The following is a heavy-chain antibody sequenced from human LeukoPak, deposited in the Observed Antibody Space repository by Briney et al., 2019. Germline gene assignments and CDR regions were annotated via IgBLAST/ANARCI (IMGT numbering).Heavy chain of an antibody. CDR3: PRGQTYCGGDCYYAYFDY. J-gene: IGHJ4*02. Sequence: PSETLSLTCAVDGGSFSGYYCSWIRQPPGKWREWIGEINHSGSTNYNPSLKSRVTISVDTSKNQLSLKLSSVTAADTAVYYCPRGQTYCGGDCYYAYFDYWGQGTLVTVSS. CDR1: GGSFSGYY. V-gene: IGHV4-34*01. D-gene: IGHD2-21*01. CDR2: INHSGST.